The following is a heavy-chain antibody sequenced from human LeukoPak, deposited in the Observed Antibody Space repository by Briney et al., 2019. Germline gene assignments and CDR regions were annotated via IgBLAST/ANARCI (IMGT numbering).Heavy chain of an antibody. D-gene: IGHD3-10*01. Sequence: PGGSLRLSCAASGFTFSSYAMSWVRQAPGKVLEWVSAISGSGGSTYYADSVKGRFTISRGNSKNTLYLQMNSLRAEDTAVYYCAKDMSAMVRGVGSFDYWGQGTLVTVSS. CDR2: ISGSGGST. CDR1: GFTFSSYA. CDR3: AKDMSAMVRGVGSFDY. J-gene: IGHJ4*02. V-gene: IGHV3-23*01.